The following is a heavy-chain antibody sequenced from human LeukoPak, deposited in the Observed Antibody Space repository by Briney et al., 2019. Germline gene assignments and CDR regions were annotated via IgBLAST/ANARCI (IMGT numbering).Heavy chain of an antibody. J-gene: IGHJ4*02. CDR1: GGSFSGYY. CDR2: INHSGST. D-gene: IGHD5-24*01. CDR3: ARGGRDGYNYVFNY. Sequence: SETLSLTCAVYGGSFSGYYWSWIRQPPGKALEWIGEINHSGSTNYNPSLKSRVTISVDTSKNQFSLKLSSVTAADTAVYYCARGGRDGYNYVFNYWGQGTLVTVSS. V-gene: IGHV4-34*01.